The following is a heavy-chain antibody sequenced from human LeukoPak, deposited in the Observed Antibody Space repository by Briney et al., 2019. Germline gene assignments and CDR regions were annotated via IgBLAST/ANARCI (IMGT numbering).Heavy chain of an antibody. CDR2: IYYSGST. D-gene: IGHD6-6*01. CDR3: AREQLVGSRYFDY. J-gene: IGHJ4*02. V-gene: IGHV4-30-4*01. CDR1: GGSISGGDFY. Sequence: SETLSLTCTVSGGSISGGDFYWSRIRQSPGRGLEWIGYIYYSGSTYYNPSLKSRVTISVDTSKNQFSLNLSSVTAADTAMYYCAREQLVGSRYFDYWGQGTLVTVSS.